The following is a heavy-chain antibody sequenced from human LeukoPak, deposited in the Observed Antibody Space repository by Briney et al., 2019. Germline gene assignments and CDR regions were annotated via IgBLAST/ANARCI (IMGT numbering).Heavy chain of an antibody. V-gene: IGHV1-2*02. J-gene: IGHJ4*02. CDR2: INPSSGGT. CDR3: ARDLSGDTATVYFAD. Sequence: GASVKVSCKASGYIFTGYYMHWVRQAPGQGLEWMGRINPSSGGTNYAQKFQGRVTMTRDTSISTAYIELTSLRSDDTAEYYCARDLSGDTATVYFADWGQGTLVTVSS. D-gene: IGHD5-18*01. CDR1: GYIFTGYY.